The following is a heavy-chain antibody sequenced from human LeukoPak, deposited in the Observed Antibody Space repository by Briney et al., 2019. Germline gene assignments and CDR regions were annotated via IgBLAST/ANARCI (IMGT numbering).Heavy chain of an antibody. J-gene: IGHJ3*02. Sequence: PSETLSLTCTVSGGSISSGGYYWRWIRQPPGKGLEWIGYIYHSGSTYYNPSLKSRVTISVDRSKNQYSLKLSSVTAADTAVYYCARAGGDGDFDIWGQGTMVTVSS. CDR3: ARAGGDGDFDI. CDR1: GGSISSGGYY. V-gene: IGHV4-30-2*01. CDR2: IYHSGST. D-gene: IGHD3-16*01.